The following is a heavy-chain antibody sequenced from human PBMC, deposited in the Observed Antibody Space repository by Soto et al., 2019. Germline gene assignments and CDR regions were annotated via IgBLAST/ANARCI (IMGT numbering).Heavy chain of an antibody. V-gene: IGHV4-34*01. CDR1: GGSFSGYY. CDR2: INHSGST. D-gene: IGHD4-17*01. Sequence: QVQLQQWGAGLLKPSETLSLTCAIYGGSFSGYYWSWIRQPPGKGLEWIGEINHSGSTNYNPSLQRRVTISVDTSKSQFSLKLSCVTAAATAVYYCERLYGDTGDYFDYWGQGTLVTVSS. CDR3: ERLYGDTGDYFDY. J-gene: IGHJ4*02.